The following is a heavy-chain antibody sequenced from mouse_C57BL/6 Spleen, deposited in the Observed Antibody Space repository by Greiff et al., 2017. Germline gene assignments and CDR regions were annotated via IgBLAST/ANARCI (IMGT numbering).Heavy chain of an antibody. Sequence: QVQLQQSGAELVRPGASVTLSCKASGYTFTDYEMHWVKQTPVHGLEWIGAIDPETGGTAYNQKFKGKAILTADKSSSTAYMELRSLTSEDSAVYYCTRVLRPWDFDVWGTGTTVTVSS. CDR1: GYTFTDYE. V-gene: IGHV1-15*01. J-gene: IGHJ1*03. CDR3: TRVLRPWDFDV. D-gene: IGHD1-2*01. CDR2: IDPETGGT.